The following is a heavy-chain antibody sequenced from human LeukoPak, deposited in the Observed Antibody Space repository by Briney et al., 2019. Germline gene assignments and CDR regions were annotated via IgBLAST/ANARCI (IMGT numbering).Heavy chain of an antibody. CDR3: ASNAPDHYYDSSGYYS. J-gene: IGHJ4*02. Sequence: PGGSLRLSCAASGFTFSIYWMHWVRQAPGKGLVWVSRINSDGSSTSYADSVKGRFTISRDNAKNTLYLQMNSLRAEDTAVYYCASNAPDHYYDSSGYYSWGQGTLVTVSS. V-gene: IGHV3-74*01. CDR2: INSDGSST. CDR1: GFTFSIYW. D-gene: IGHD3-22*01.